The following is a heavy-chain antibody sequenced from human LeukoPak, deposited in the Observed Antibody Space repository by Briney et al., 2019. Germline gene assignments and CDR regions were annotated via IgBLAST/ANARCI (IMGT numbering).Heavy chain of an antibody. CDR3: ARDRVPAASDQEGFDY. CDR2: IKQDGSEK. V-gene: IGHV3-7*01. J-gene: IGHJ4*02. CDR1: GFTFSSYA. Sequence: GGSLRLSCAASGFTFSSYAMSWVRQAPGKGLEWVANIKQDGSEKYYVDSVKGRFTISRDNAKNSLYLQMNSLRAEDTAVYYCARDRVPAASDQEGFDYWGQGTLVTVSS. D-gene: IGHD2-2*01.